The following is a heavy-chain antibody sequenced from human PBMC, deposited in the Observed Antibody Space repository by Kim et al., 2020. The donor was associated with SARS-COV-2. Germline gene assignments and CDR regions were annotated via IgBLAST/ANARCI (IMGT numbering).Heavy chain of an antibody. V-gene: IGHV3-9*01. J-gene: IGHJ5*02. CDR2: ISWNSGSI. CDR1: GFTFDDYA. Sequence: GGSLRLSCAASGFTFDDYAMHWVRQAPGKGLEWVSGISWNSGSIGYADSVKGRFTISRDNAKNSLYLQMNSLRAEDTALYYCAKDGLKGDYGSGSLNWFDPWGQGTLVTVSS. D-gene: IGHD3-10*01. CDR3: AKDGLKGDYGSGSLNWFDP.